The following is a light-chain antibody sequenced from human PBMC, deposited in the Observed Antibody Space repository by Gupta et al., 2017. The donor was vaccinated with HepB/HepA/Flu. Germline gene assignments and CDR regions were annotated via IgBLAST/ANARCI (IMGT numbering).Light chain of an antibody. J-gene: IGKJ2*01. V-gene: IGKV4-1*01. CDR1: QSVFFTSNNKNY. Sequence: DIVLTQSPDSLAVSLGERATINCKSSQSVFFTSNNKNYLAWYQQKPGQPPKLLISWASTRESGVPDRFSGSGSGTDFTLTFSGLQAEDVAVYFCQQDYSTPHTFGQGTKLEI. CDR2: WAS. CDR3: QQDYSTPHT.